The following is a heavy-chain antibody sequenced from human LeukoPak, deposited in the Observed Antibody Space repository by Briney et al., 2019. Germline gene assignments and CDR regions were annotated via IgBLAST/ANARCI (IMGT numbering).Heavy chain of an antibody. CDR2: ISYDGNNK. V-gene: IGHV3-30*18. J-gene: IGHJ4*02. Sequence: PGGSLRLSCAASGFTISSYGMHWVRQAPGKGLEWVAVISYDGNNKYYADSVKGRFTISRDNSKNTLYLQMNSLRAEDTAVYYCAKSSTHHDYFDYWGQGTLVTVSS. CDR3: AKSSTHHDYFDY. CDR1: GFTISSYG. D-gene: IGHD1-14*01.